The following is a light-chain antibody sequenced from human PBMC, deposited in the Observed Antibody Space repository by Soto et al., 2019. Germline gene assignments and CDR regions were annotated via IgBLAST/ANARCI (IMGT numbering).Light chain of an antibody. J-gene: IGKJ4*01. CDR3: QQYHDWPPLT. V-gene: IGKV3D-15*01. CDR1: QYINSN. CDR2: DAT. Sequence: DIVMTQSPATLSESPGERVTLSCRASQYINSNLAWYQQKPGQPPRLLIYDATSRATGIPSRFSGSGSATDFTLTIVSLHSEDFAVYFCQQYHDWPPLTFGGGTKVEIK.